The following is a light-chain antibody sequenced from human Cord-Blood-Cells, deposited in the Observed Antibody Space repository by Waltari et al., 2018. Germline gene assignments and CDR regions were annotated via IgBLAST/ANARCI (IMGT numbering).Light chain of an antibody. Sequence: SLPTLPPSASGTPSPRATIPSSGRSSPPARNHAYLYQQLPGTAPKLLIYRNNQRPSGVPDRFSGSKSGTSASLAISGLRSEDEADYYCAAWDDSLSGRVFGGGTKLTVL. CDR2: RNN. V-gene: IGLV1-47*01. CDR1: SSPPARNH. J-gene: IGLJ3*02. CDR3: AAWDDSLSGRV.